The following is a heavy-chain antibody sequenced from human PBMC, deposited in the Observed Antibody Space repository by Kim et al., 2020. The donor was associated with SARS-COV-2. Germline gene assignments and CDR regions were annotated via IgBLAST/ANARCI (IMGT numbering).Heavy chain of an antibody. CDR1: GFTFDDYA. D-gene: IGHD3-22*01. CDR3: AKDLGSSGYYLDY. CDR2: ISWNSGSI. J-gene: IGHJ4*02. V-gene: IGHV3-9*01. Sequence: GGSLRLSCAASGFTFDDYAMHWVRQAPGKGLEWVSGISWNSGSIGYADSVKGRFTISRDNAKNSLYLQMNSLRAEDTALYYCAKDLGSSGYYLDYWGQGTLVTVSS.